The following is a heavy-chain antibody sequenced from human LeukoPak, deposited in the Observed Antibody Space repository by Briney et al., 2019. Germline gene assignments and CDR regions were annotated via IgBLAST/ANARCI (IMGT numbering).Heavy chain of an antibody. J-gene: IGHJ4*02. CDR1: GFTFSSYG. CDR3: ARASEWELRTDY. V-gene: IGHV3-21*01. CDR2: ISSSSSYI. Sequence: GGSLRLSCAASGFTFSSYGMNWVRQAPGKGLEWVSSISSSSSYIYYADSVKGRFTISRDNAKNSLYLQMNSLRAEDTAVYYCARASEWELRTDYWGQGTLVTVSS. D-gene: IGHD1-26*01.